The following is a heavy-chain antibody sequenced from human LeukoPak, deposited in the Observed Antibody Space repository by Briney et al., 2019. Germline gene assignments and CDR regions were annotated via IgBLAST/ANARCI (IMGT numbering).Heavy chain of an antibody. Sequence: PSQTLSLTCTVSGGSISSADYYWSWIRQHPGKGLEWIGYIYYSGSTYYNPSLKSRVTISVDTSKNQFSLKLSSVTAADTAVYYCARVLRCSGSPDYWGQGTLVTVSS. D-gene: IGHD2-15*01. CDR1: GGSISSADYY. J-gene: IGHJ4*02. V-gene: IGHV4-31*03. CDR2: IYYSGST. CDR3: ARVLRCSGSPDY.